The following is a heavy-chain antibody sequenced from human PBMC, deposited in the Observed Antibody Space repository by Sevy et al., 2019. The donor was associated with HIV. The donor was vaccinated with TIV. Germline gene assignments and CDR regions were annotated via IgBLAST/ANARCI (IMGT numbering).Heavy chain of an antibody. D-gene: IGHD5-18*01. J-gene: IGHJ4*02. V-gene: IGHV3-11*01. CDR2: ISNSGSDT. Sequence: GGSLRLSCAASGFTFSDYYMSWIRQAPGKGLEWLSYISNSGSDTFYADSVKGRFTISRDNAKNSLYLQLNSLRADDTAVYYCARDNNRAAMAYWGQRTLVTVSS. CDR3: ARDNNRAAMAY. CDR1: GFTFSDYY.